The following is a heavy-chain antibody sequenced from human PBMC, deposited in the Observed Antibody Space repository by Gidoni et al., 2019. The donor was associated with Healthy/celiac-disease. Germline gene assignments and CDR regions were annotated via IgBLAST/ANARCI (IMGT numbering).Heavy chain of an antibody. Sequence: QLQLQESGPGLVKPSETLSLTCTVSGGSISSSSYYWGWIRQPPGKGLEWIGSNYYSGSTYYNPSLKSRVTISVDTSKNQFSLKLSSVTAADTAVYYCARQGLWFGELLPDYFDYWGQGTLVTVSS. CDR1: GGSISSSSYY. D-gene: IGHD3-10*01. V-gene: IGHV4-39*01. J-gene: IGHJ4*02. CDR2: NYYSGST. CDR3: ARQGLWFGELLPDYFDY.